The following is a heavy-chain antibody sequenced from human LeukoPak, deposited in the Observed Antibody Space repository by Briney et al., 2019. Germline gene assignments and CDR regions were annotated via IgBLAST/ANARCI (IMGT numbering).Heavy chain of an antibody. D-gene: IGHD3-16*01. CDR3: ARSNNGGWGYCDY. J-gene: IGHJ4*02. Sequence: PGGSLRLSCAVSGFTFSSYWMHWVRQAPGKGLEWVAVIWYDGSNKYYADSVKGRFTISRDNSKNTLYVQMSSLRAEDTAVYHCARSNNGGWGYCDYWGQGSLVTVSS. CDR1: GFTFSSYW. CDR2: IWYDGSNK. V-gene: IGHV3-33*08.